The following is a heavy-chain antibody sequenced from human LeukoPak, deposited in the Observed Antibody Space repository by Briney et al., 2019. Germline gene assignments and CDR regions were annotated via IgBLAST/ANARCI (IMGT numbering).Heavy chain of an antibody. CDR3: ARGRDRGYSSSWLEP. Sequence: PSETLSLTCAVYGGSFSGYYCSWIRHPPAKGLDWNGEIHHSGSTNSNPSLKRRVTISVDTSKNQFSLKLSSVTAADTAVYYCARGRDRGYSSSWLEPWGQGTLVTVSS. J-gene: IGHJ5*02. D-gene: IGHD6-13*01. CDR1: GGSFSGYY. CDR2: IHHSGST. V-gene: IGHV4-34*01.